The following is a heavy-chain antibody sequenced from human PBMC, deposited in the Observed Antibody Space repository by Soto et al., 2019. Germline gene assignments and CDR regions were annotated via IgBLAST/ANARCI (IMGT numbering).Heavy chain of an antibody. J-gene: IGHJ5*02. CDR1: GGSFSGYY. V-gene: IGHV4-34*01. Sequence: ETLSLTCAVYGGSFSGYYWSWIRQPPGKGLEWIGEINHSGSTNYNPSLKSRVTISVDTSKNQFSLKLSSVTAADTAVYYCAREGKYSSSFNWFDPWGQGTLVTVSS. CDR3: AREGKYSSSFNWFDP. CDR2: INHSGST. D-gene: IGHD6-6*01.